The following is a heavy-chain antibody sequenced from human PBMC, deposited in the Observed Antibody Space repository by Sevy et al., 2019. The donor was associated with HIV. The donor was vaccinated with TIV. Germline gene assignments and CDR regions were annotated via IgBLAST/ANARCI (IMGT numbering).Heavy chain of an antibody. CDR1: GYTFTSYG. V-gene: IGHV1-18*01. Sequence: ASVKVSCKASGYTFTSYGISWVRQAPGQGLEWMGWISAYNGNTNYAQKLQGRVTMTTDTSTSTAYMELRSLRSDDTAVYYCARVRGYYDFWSGYFSNYYYGMDVWGQGTTVTVSS. D-gene: IGHD3-3*01. CDR3: ARVRGYYDFWSGYFSNYYYGMDV. J-gene: IGHJ6*02. CDR2: ISAYNGNT.